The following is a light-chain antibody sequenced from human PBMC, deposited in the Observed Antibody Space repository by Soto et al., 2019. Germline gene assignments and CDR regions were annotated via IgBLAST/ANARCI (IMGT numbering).Light chain of an antibody. CDR3: QQYSTYPLT. V-gene: IGKV1-5*03. CDR2: RAS. Sequence: DIQMTQTPSTRSASVGDRVTMTCRASQSISNSLAWYQQKPGKAPKLLIYRASALQSGVPSRFSGSESGTEFTLTIDSLQPDDFATFYCQQYSTYPLTFGGGTRVDIK. CDR1: QSISNS. J-gene: IGKJ4*01.